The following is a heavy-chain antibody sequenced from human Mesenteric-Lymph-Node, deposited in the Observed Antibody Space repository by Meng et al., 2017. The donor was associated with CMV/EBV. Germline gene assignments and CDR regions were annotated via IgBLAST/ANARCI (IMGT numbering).Heavy chain of an antibody. Sequence: SAKVSCKASGGTFSSYAISWVRQAPGQGLEWMGGIIPIFGTANYAQKFQGRVTITTDESTSTAYMELSSLRSEDTAVYYCARSGIAAAGTEYYFDYWGQGTLVTVSS. CDR2: IIPIFGTA. CDR3: ARSGIAAAGTEYYFDY. D-gene: IGHD6-13*01. V-gene: IGHV1-69*05. CDR1: GGTFSSYA. J-gene: IGHJ4*02.